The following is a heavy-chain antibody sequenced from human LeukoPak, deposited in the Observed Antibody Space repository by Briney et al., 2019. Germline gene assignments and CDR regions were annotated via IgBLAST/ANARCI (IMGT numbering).Heavy chain of an antibody. Sequence: SVKVSCKAPGGTFSSYAISWVRQAPGQGLEWVGRIIPILGIANYAQKFQGRVTITADKSTSTAYMELSSLRSEDTAVYYCASSVAQQLAWFDPWGQGTLVTVSS. CDR1: GGTFSSYA. J-gene: IGHJ5*02. CDR3: ASSVAQQLAWFDP. CDR2: IIPILGIA. D-gene: IGHD6-13*01. V-gene: IGHV1-69*04.